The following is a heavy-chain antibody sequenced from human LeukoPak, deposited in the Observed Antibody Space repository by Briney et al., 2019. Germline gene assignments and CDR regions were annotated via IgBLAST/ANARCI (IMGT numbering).Heavy chain of an antibody. CDR3: AREHRYGDYYFDY. Sequence: TSETLSLTCTVSGGSISSYYWSWIRRPPGKGLEWIGYIYYSGSTNYNPSLKSRVTISVDTSKNQFSLKLSSVTAADTAVYYCAREHRYGDYYFDYWGQGTLVTVSS. V-gene: IGHV4-59*01. CDR1: GGSISSYY. CDR2: IYYSGST. J-gene: IGHJ4*02. D-gene: IGHD4-17*01.